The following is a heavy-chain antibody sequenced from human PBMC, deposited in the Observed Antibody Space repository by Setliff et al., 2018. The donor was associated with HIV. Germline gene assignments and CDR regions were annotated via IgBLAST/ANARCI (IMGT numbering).Heavy chain of an antibody. CDR3: AGHPVTSGWFSLNWFDP. D-gene: IGHD6-19*01. J-gene: IGHJ5*01. CDR2: IYHDGTT. V-gene: IGHV4-39*07. Sequence: SETLSLTCTVSGGSINTSSYYWAWVRQPPGNELEWIGSIYHDGTTHYRSSLRSRAAISIDTSKSQISLKVRSVTAADTAVYFCAGHPVTSGWFSLNWFDPWGQGILVTVSS. CDR1: GGSINTSSYY.